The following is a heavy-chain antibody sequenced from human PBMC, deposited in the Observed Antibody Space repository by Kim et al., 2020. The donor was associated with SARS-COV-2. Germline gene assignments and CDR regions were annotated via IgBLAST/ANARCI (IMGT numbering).Heavy chain of an antibody. CDR2: INSDGSST. J-gene: IGHJ6*02. V-gene: IGHV3-74*01. CDR1: GFTFSNTW. Sequence: GGSLRLSCAASGFTASGFTFSNTWYHWVRQAPGKGLVWVSHINSDGSSTTYVDSVRGRFTVSRDNAKNTVYLQMNSLRDADTAVYYCAKDWSYGLDVWG. D-gene: IGHD3-3*01. CDR3: AKDWSYGLDV.